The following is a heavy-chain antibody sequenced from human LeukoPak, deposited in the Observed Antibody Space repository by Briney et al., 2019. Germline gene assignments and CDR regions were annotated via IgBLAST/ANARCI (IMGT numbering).Heavy chain of an antibody. CDR2: IKEDGSDK. V-gene: IGHV3-7*04. Sequence: QPGGSLRLSCAASGFTFSSYWMSWIRQAPGKGLEWEANIKEDGSDKNYVDSVRGRFTISRDNAKNALYLQMNSLRAEDTAVYYCGREVPGGTTSLDCWGQGTVVTVSS. CDR1: GFTFSSYW. CDR3: GREVPGGTTSLDC. D-gene: IGHD1-7*01. J-gene: IGHJ4*02.